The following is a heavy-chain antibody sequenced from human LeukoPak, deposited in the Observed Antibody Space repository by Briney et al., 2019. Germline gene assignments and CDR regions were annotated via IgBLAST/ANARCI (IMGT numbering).Heavy chain of an antibody. CDR2: ISGSGITT. D-gene: IGHD3-22*01. J-gene: IGHJ4*02. CDR3: AKVDSGIVRRYYFDF. V-gene: IGHV3-23*01. Sequence: PGGSLRLSCAASGFTFDKYAMSWVRQAPGKGLEWVSTISGSGITTFYADSVKGRFTISRDTSGNTLHLHMNGLRAEDTAVYYCAKVDSGIVRRYYFDFWGQGTLVTLSS. CDR1: GFTFDKYA.